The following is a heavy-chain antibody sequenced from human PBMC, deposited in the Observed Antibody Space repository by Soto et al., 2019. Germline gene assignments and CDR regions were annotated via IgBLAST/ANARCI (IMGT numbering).Heavy chain of an antibody. V-gene: IGHV1-69*01. CDR3: ARTGYSGSYFDY. D-gene: IGHD1-26*01. CDR1: GGTLRNYV. CDR2: IIPVFGTA. J-gene: IGHJ4*02. Sequence: QAQLVQSGAEVKKPGSSVKVSYKASGGTLRNYVISWMRQAPGQGLEWMGGIIPVFGTANYAQKFQGRVTITADESTSTAYMELSSLRAEDTAVYYCARTGYSGSYFDYWGQGTLVTVSS.